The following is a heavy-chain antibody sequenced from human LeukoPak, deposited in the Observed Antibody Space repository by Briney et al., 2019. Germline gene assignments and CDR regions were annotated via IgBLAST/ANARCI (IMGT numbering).Heavy chain of an antibody. CDR3: ARAILRRIVGWAPFELSNWFDP. J-gene: IGHJ5*02. D-gene: IGHD2-21*01. Sequence: KPSETLSLTCTVSGGSISSYYWSWIRQPPGKGLEWIGYIYYSGSTNYNPSLKSRVTISVDTSKNQFSLKLSSVTAADTAVYYCARAILRRIVGWAPFELSNWFDPWGQGTLVTVS. CDR1: GGSISSYY. V-gene: IGHV4-59*12. CDR2: IYYSGST.